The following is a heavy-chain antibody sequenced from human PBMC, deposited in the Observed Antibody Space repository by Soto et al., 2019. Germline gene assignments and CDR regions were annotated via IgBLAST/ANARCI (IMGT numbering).Heavy chain of an antibody. D-gene: IGHD3-22*01. CDR2: INPSGGST. V-gene: IGHV1-46*01. Sequence: ASVKVSCKASGYTFTSYYMHWVRQAPGQGLEWMGIINPSGGSTSYAQKFQGRVTMTRDTSTSTVYMELSSLRSEDTAVYYCARDRYDSSGISYHFDYWGQGTLVTVSS. CDR3: ARDRYDSSGISYHFDY. J-gene: IGHJ4*02. CDR1: GYTFTSYY.